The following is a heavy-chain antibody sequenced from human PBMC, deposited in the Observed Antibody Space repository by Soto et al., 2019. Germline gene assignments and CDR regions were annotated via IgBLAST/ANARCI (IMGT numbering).Heavy chain of an antibody. CDR1: GGSISSSSYY. CDR2: IYYSGST. J-gene: IGHJ6*02. Sequence: QLQLQESGPGLVKPSETLSLTCTVSGGSISSSSYYWGWIRQPPGKGLEWIGSIYYSGSTYYNPSLKSRATISEDRSKNQCSLRLSSVTAADPAVYYCARQGYSSSWYGSYYYGMDVWGQGTTVTVSS. D-gene: IGHD6-13*01. CDR3: ARQGYSSSWYGSYYYGMDV. V-gene: IGHV4-39*01.